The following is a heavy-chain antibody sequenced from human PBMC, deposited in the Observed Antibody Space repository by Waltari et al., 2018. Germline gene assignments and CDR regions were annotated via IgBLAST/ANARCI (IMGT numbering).Heavy chain of an antibody. Sequence: QLQLQESGPGLVKPSETLSLTCTVSGGSISSSSYYWGWIRQPPGKGLEWIGSIYYSGSTYYNPSLQSRVTISVDTSKNQFSLKLSSVTAADTAVYYCARTSIAARPLDYWGQGTLVTVSS. J-gene: IGHJ4*02. CDR1: GGSISSSSYY. CDR2: IYYSGST. V-gene: IGHV4-39*01. CDR3: ARTSIAARPLDY. D-gene: IGHD6-6*01.